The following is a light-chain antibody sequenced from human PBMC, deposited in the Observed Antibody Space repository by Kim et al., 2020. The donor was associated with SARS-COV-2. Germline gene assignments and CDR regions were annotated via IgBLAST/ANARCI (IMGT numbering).Light chain of an antibody. CDR3: QQYGSSPWT. Sequence: SPGESATLSCRASQSVSSSYLAWYQQKPGQAPRLLIYGASSRATGIPDRFSGSWSGTDFTLTISRLEPEDFAVYYCQQYGSSPWTFGQGTKVDIK. CDR1: QSVSSSY. V-gene: IGKV3-20*01. CDR2: GAS. J-gene: IGKJ1*01.